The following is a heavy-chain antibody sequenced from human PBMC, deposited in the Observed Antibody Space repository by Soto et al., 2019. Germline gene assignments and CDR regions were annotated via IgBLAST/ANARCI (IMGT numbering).Heavy chain of an antibody. V-gene: IGHV1-18*01. J-gene: IGHJ5*02. CDR1: GYACTGYG. D-gene: IGHD3-3*01. Sequence: GASGKSSCKASGYACTGYGIIGWGQAPGQGLDCMGCISAYNVKTNYAQKLQGRVTMTTDTSTSTAYMELRSLISDDTAVYYCARVLRWLLGEYDPWGQGTPVTVSS. CDR3: ARVLRWLLGEYDP. CDR2: ISAYNVKT.